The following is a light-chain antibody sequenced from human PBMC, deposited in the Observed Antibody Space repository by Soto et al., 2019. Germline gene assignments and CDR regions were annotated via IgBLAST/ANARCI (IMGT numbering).Light chain of an antibody. V-gene: IGKV3-20*01. Sequence: EIVLTQSPGTLSLSPGQRATLSSRPSQSVSSTYLIWYQPKRGQAPRLLIDGATSSASGVPDMFSGGGSATYFILTISILEAEDFAVYYCQQDGSSGTFGQGTKGDIK. CDR1: QSVSSTY. J-gene: IGKJ1*01. CDR2: GAT. CDR3: QQDGSSGT.